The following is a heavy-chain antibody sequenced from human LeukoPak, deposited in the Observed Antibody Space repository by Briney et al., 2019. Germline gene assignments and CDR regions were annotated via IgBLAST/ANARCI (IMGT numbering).Heavy chain of an antibody. CDR3: AKDFESYTSDSFHI. D-gene: IGHD1-26*01. CDR1: GFTFSSYA. CDR2: IRYDGSNK. V-gene: IGHV3-30*02. J-gene: IGHJ3*02. Sequence: GGSLRLSCAASGFTFSSYAMSWVRQAPGKGLEWVAFIRYDGSNKYSADSVKGRFTISRDNSKNTLYLQMNSLRAEDTAVYYCAKDFESYTSDSFHIWGQGTMVTVSS.